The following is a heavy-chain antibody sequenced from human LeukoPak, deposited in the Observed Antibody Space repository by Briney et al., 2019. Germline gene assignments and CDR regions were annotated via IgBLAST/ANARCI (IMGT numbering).Heavy chain of an antibody. CDR1: GFSFSNYA. D-gene: IGHD2-15*01. J-gene: IGHJ6*04. CDR2: IKQGGSEE. V-gene: IGHV3-7*03. CDR3: ARDFGLRCSGGTCYSVYYYGMDV. Sequence: GGSLRLSCSASGFSFSNYAMYWVRQAPGKGLGWVANIKQGGSEEYYVDSVEGRFTISRDNAKNSLYLQMNSLRAEDTAVYYCARDFGLRCSGGTCYSVYYYGMDVWGKGTTVTVSS.